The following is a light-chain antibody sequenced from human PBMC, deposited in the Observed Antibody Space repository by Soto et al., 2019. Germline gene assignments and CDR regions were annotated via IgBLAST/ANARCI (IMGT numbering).Light chain of an antibody. CDR1: QSVSANS. J-gene: IGKJ1*01. CDR2: GAS. CDR3: QQYGSSPRT. Sequence: IVLTHSPATLSLSPGERATLSCRASQSVSANSLAWYQQKPGQAPRLLVYGASSRATGIPDRFSGSGSGTDFTLTISRLEPEDFAVYFCQQYGSSPRTFGLGTKVDIK. V-gene: IGKV3-20*01.